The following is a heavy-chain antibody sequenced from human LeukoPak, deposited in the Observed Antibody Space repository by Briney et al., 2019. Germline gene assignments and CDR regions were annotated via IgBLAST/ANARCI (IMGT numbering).Heavy chain of an antibody. Sequence: GRSLRLSCAASGFTFSSYGMHWVRQAPGKGLEWVAVISYDGSNKYYADSVKGRFTISRDNSKNTLYLQMNSLRAEDTAVYYCARGLTMYGMDVWGQGTTVTV. J-gene: IGHJ6*02. CDR1: GFTFSSYG. D-gene: IGHD1-14*01. V-gene: IGHV3-33*01. CDR3: ARGLTMYGMDV. CDR2: ISYDGSNK.